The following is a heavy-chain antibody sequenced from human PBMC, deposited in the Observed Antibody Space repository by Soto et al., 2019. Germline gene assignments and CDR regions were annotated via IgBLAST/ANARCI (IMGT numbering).Heavy chain of an antibody. Sequence: EVQLVQSGAEVKKPGESLKISCKGSGYSFTSYWIGWVRQMPGKGLEWMGIIYPGDSDTRYSPSFQGQVTISADKSISTAYLQWSSLKASDTAMYYCARLSGFVVVTAIPGSWFDPWGQGTLVTVSS. CDR1: GYSFTSYW. CDR2: IYPGDSDT. D-gene: IGHD2-21*02. V-gene: IGHV5-51*01. CDR3: ARLSGFVVVTAIPGSWFDP. J-gene: IGHJ5*02.